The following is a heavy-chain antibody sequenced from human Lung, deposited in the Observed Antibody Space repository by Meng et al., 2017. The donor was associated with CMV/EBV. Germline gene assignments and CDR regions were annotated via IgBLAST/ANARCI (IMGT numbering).Heavy chain of an antibody. J-gene: IGHJ4*02. D-gene: IGHD3-3*01. Sequence: SETLSLXXTVSGGPVSSGRYYWNWIRQPPGKGLEWIGYIYHSGNTNYGPSLRYNPSLESRVIISSDTSKNHFSLKLSSVTTADTAVYYCARSDYYAYFDYWGQGPLVTVSS. V-gene: IGHV4-61*03. CDR2: IYHSGNT. CDR1: GGPVSSGRYY. CDR3: ARSDYYAYFDY.